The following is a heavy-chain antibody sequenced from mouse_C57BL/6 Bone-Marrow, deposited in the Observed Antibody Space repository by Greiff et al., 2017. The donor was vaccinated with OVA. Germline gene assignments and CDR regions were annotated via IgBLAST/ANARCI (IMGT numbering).Heavy chain of an antibody. D-gene: IGHD1-1*01. CDR3: AKAFITTVVADFDY. CDR2: IYPGSGST. Sequence: VQLQQSGAELVKPGASVKMSCKASGYTFTSYWITWVKQRPGQGLEWIGDIYPGSGSTNYNEKFKSKATLTVDTSSSTAYMQLSSLTSEDSAVYYCAKAFITTVVADFDYWGQGTTLTVSS. J-gene: IGHJ2*01. V-gene: IGHV1-55*01. CDR1: GYTFTSYW.